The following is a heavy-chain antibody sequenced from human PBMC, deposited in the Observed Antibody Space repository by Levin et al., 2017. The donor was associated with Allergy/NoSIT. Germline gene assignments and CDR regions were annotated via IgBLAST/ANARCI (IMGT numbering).Heavy chain of an antibody. CDR3: AQGVGYYDYYFDS. J-gene: IGHJ4*02. Sequence: SGPTLVKPTQTLTLTCTSSGISLSTRGVGVTWIRKPPGKALEWLAVIYWNDDKRYNSSLETRLTITQDTSKNQVVLTMTNMDPVDTATYYCAQGVGYYDYYFDSWGQGALVTVSS. V-gene: IGHV2-5*01. CDR2: IYWNDDK. D-gene: IGHD5-24*01. CDR1: GISLSTRGVG.